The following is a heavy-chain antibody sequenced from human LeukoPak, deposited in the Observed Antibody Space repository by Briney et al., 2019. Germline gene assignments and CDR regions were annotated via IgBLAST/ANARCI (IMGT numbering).Heavy chain of an antibody. CDR1: GGSISSYY. CDR2: IYYSGST. Sequence: SETLSLTCTVSGGSISSYYWSWIRQPPGKGLEWIGYIYYSGSTNYNPSLKSRVTISVDTSKNRFSLKLSSVTAADTAVYYCARVVAAARFDPWGQGTLVTVSS. CDR3: ARVVAAARFDP. J-gene: IGHJ5*02. D-gene: IGHD6-13*01. V-gene: IGHV4-59*01.